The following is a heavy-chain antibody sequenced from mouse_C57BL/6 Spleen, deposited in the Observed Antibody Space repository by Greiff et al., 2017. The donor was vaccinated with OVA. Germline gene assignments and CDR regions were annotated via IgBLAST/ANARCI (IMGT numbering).Heavy chain of an antibody. J-gene: IGHJ4*01. D-gene: IGHD1-1*01. CDR1: GFTFSDYG. Sequence: EVKLMESGGGLVKPGGSLKLSCAASGFTFSDYGMHWVRQAPEKGLEWVAYISSGSSTIYYADTVKGRFTISRDNAKNTLFLQMTSLRSEDTAMYYCARNPLYYYGSSYYAMDYWGQGTSVTVSS. CDR2: ISSGSSTI. V-gene: IGHV5-17*01. CDR3: ARNPLYYYGSSYYAMDY.